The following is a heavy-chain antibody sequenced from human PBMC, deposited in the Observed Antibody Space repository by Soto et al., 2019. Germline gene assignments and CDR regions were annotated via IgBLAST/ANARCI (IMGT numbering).Heavy chain of an antibody. CDR2: ISVSGNNA. CDR3: ARDQLRPGILYSLGVLLPEYGL. V-gene: IGHV3-23*01. CDR1: GFAFSTFA. D-gene: IGHD3-22*01. J-gene: IGHJ4*02. Sequence: GGSLRLSCAASGFAFSTFAMTWVRQAPGKGLEWVAAISVSGNNAYYADSVKGRFTISRDNSQNTGFLQMSSLRVDDTAVYYCARDQLRPGILYSLGVLLPEYGLWGQGTLVTVSS.